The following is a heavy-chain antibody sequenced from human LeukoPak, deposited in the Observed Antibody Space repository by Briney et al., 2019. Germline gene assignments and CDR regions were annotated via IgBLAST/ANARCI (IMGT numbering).Heavy chain of an antibody. V-gene: IGHV4-61*01. D-gene: IGHD3-16*01. CDR1: GGSGSISSFY. Sequence: SETLSLTCTISGGSGSISSFYWSWIRQPPGKGLEWIGYIHYSGRTNYNPSLESRVPISVDTSKNQFSLKLKSVTAADTAVYYCARGERLGGDYWGQGTLVTVSA. CDR2: IHYSGRT. CDR3: ARGERLGGDY. J-gene: IGHJ4*02.